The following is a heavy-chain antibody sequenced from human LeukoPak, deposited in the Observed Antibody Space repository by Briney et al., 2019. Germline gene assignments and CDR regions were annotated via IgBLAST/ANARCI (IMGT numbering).Heavy chain of an antibody. CDR2: IYYSGST. V-gene: IGHV4-59*01. J-gene: IGHJ3*02. D-gene: IGHD3-9*01. Sequence: KPSETLSLTCTVSGGSISSYYWSWIRQPPGKGLEWIGYIYYSGSTNYNPSLKSRVTISVDTSKNQFSLKLGSVTAADTAVYYCARVDYDILTGYSLDAFDIWGQGTMVTVSS. CDR1: GGSISSYY. CDR3: ARVDYDILTGYSLDAFDI.